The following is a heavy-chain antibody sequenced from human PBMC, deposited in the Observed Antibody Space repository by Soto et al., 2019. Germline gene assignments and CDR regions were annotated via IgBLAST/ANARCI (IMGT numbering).Heavy chain of an antibody. J-gene: IGHJ6*01. V-gene: IGHV1-24*01. Sequence: ASVKVSCKVSGYTLTELSMHWVRQAPGKVLEWMGGFDPEDGETIYAQKFQGRVTMTEDTSTDTAYMELRSLRSDDTAVYYCARDPYHVLMVNAPNLYGMDVWGQGTTVTVSS. CDR2: FDPEDGET. D-gene: IGHD2-8*01. CDR3: ARDPYHVLMVNAPNLYGMDV. CDR1: GYTLTELS.